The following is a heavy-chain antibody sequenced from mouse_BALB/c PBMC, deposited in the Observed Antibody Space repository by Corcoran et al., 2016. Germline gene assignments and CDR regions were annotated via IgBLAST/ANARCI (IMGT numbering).Heavy chain of an antibody. J-gene: IGHJ3*01. CDR3: ARRYEWFAY. Sequence: DVQLQESGPGLVKPSQSLSLTCSVTGYSITSGYYWNWIRQFPGNKLEWMGYISYDGSNNYTPTLKIRISITRDTSENQFFLKLNSVTTEDTATYYCARRYEWFAYWGQGTLVTVSA. CDR2: ISYDGSN. CDR1: GYSITSGYY. V-gene: IGHV3-6*02. D-gene: IGHD1-1*01.